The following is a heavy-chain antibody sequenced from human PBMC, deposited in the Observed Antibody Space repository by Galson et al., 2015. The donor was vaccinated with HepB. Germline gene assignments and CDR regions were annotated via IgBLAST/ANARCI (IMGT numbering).Heavy chain of an antibody. CDR2: INTDGSRA. Sequence: SLRLSCAPSDFTFTAYWMHWVRQAPGKGLVWVSGINTDGSRANYADSVKGRFTISRDNAKNTAYLQMSSLRVEDTAIYYCARPRLRYFDSFDLWGQGILVTVSS. J-gene: IGHJ4*02. D-gene: IGHD3-9*01. CDR1: DFTFTAYW. CDR3: ARPRLRYFDSFDL. V-gene: IGHV3-74*01.